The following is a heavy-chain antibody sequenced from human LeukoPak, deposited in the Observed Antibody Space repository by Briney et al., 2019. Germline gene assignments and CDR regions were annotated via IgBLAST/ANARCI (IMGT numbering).Heavy chain of an antibody. CDR3: ARAPSEIGGYYPEYFRH. CDR2: IKSDGST. J-gene: IGHJ1*01. CDR1: GFTFSTSW. V-gene: IGHV3-74*01. Sequence: GGSLRLSCAASGFTFSTSWMHWVRQAPGKGLVWVSRIKSDGSTNYADSVKGRFTISRGNAKNTLSLQMNSLRPEDTGVYYCARAPSEIGGYYPEYFRHWGQGTLVTVSS. D-gene: IGHD3-3*01.